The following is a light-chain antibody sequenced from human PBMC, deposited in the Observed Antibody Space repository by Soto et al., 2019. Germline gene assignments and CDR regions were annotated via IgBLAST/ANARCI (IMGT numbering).Light chain of an antibody. J-gene: IGKJ1*01. Sequence: EIVLTQSPGTLSLSPGERATLSCRASQSVSSNYLAWYQQKPGQAPRLLIYDASSRATGIPERFSGSGSETDFTLTISRLEPEDFAVYYCQQYGRSPWTFGQGTKVEIK. V-gene: IGKV3-20*01. CDR2: DAS. CDR1: QSVSSNY. CDR3: QQYGRSPWT.